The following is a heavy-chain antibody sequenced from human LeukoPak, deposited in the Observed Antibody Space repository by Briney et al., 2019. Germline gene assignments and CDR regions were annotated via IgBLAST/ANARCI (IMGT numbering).Heavy chain of an antibody. V-gene: IGHV3-7*01. Sequence: PGGSLRLSCAASGFTFSSYWMSWVRQAPGKGLEWVANIKQDGSEKYYVDSVKGRFTISRDNVKNSLYLQMNSLRAEDTAVYYCARVWERGSSDYWGQGTLVTVSS. CDR3: ARVWERGSSDY. D-gene: IGHD3-16*01. J-gene: IGHJ4*02. CDR1: GFTFSSYW. CDR2: IKQDGSEK.